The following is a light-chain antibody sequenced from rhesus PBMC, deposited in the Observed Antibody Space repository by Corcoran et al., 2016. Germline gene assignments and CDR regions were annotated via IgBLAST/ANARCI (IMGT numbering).Light chain of an antibody. J-gene: IGLJ6*01. CDR2: EVS. Sequence: QAALTQPRSVSWSPGQSVTISCTGTSSDIGGYIYVYWYQQYPGTAPKLMIYEVSKRPSGVSDRFSGSKSGNTASLTISGLQAEDEADYYCSSSSGSNIFVFGGGTTLTVL. CDR1: SSDIGGYIY. V-gene: IGLV2-32*02. CDR3: SSSSGSNIFV.